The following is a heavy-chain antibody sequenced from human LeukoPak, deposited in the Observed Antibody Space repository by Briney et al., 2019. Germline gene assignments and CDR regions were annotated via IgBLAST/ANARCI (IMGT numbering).Heavy chain of an antibody. V-gene: IGHV3-23*01. J-gene: IGHJ5*02. Sequence: GGSLRLSCAASGFIFKNYAMNWVRQAPGKGLEWVSAFSGTGDTTFYADSVKGRFTFSRDNTKNTVDLQMDSLRVDDTAVYYCARGFGDSFDPWGQGTLVTVSP. D-gene: IGHD3-10*01. CDR1: GFIFKNYA. CDR3: ARGFGDSFDP. CDR2: FSGTGDTT.